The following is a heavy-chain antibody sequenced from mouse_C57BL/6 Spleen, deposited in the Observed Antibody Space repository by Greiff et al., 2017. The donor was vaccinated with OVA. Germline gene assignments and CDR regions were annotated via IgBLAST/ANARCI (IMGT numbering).Heavy chain of an antibody. Sequence: VQLKESGPELVKPGASVKISCKASGYSFTDYNMNWVKQSNGKSLEWIGVINPNYGTTSYNQKFKGKATLTVDQSSSTAYMQLNSLTSEDSAVYYCARGTTVVAGRYFDVWGTGTTVTVSS. CDR3: ARGTTVVAGRYFDV. CDR2: INPNYGTT. CDR1: GYSFTDYN. V-gene: IGHV1-39*01. J-gene: IGHJ1*03. D-gene: IGHD1-1*01.